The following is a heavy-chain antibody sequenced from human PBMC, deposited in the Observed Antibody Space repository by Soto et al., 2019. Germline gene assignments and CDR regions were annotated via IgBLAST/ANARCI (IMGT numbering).Heavy chain of an antibody. D-gene: IGHD2-21*02. J-gene: IGHJ4*02. V-gene: IGHV1-8*01. Sequence: ASVKVSCKASGYTFTSYDINWVRQATGQGLEWMGWMNPNSGNTGYAQKFQGRVTMTRNTSISTAYMELSSLRSEDTAVYYCARGQVAAIGTPTPPFFYWGQGTLVTVSS. CDR1: GYTFTSYD. CDR2: MNPNSGNT. CDR3: ARGQVAAIGTPTPPFFY.